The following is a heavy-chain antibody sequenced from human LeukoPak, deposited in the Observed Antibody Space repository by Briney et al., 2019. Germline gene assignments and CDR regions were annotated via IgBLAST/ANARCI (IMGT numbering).Heavy chain of an antibody. CDR2: ISWNSGSI. J-gene: IGHJ4*02. D-gene: IGHD5-12*01. CDR1: GFTFDDYA. V-gene: IGHV3-9*01. CDR3: AKDRGYRGYDSFDY. Sequence: GGSLRLSCAASGFTFDDYAMHWVRQAPGKGLEWVSGISWNSGSIGYADSVKGRFTISRDNAKNSLYLQMNSLRAEDTALYYCAKDRGYRGYDSFDYWGQGTLVTVSS.